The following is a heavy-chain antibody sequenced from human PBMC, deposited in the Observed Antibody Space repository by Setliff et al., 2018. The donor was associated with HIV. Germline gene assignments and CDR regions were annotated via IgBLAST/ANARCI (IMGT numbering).Heavy chain of an antibody. CDR2: ISAYNGNT. Sequence: ASVKVPCKASGYTFINYGVTWVRQAPGQGLEWMAWISAYNGNTNYADNVQGRVTVTTDTSTSTAYMELRSLRSDDTAVYCCARDSALGSARGYYMDVWGKGTTVTVSS. D-gene: IGHD3-10*01. CDR3: ARDSALGSARGYYMDV. J-gene: IGHJ6*03. CDR1: GYTFINYG. V-gene: IGHV1-18*01.